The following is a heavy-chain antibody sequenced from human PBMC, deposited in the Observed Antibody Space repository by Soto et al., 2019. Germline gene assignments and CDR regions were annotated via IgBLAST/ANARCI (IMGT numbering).Heavy chain of an antibody. J-gene: IGHJ4*02. CDR3: ARVSRGGSVAGEY. V-gene: IGHV4-59*01. CDR1: GGSISSYY. CDR2: IYYSGST. D-gene: IGHD6-19*01. Sequence: PSETLSLTCTVSGGSISSYYWSWIRQPPGKGLEWIGYIYYSGSTSYNPSLKSRVTISIDTSKSQFSLNLSSVTAADTAVYYCARVSRGGSVAGEYWGQGTPVTVSS.